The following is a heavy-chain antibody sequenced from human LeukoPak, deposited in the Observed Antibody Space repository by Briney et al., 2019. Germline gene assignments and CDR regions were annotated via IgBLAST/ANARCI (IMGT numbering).Heavy chain of an antibody. CDR3: VRDLHWGGFDV. CDR2: ISPSGDIT. V-gene: IGHV3-23*01. Sequence: GGSLRLSCAASGFTFSTYGMNWVRQAPGKGLEWVSGISPSGDITYYADSVMGRFSISRDNPKSTVSLQMSSLRAEDTALYYCVRDLHWGGFDVWGQGTMITVSS. J-gene: IGHJ3*01. D-gene: IGHD7-27*01. CDR1: GFTFSTYG.